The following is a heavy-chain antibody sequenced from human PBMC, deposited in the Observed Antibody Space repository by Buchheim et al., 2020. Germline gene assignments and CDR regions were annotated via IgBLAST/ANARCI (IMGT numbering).Heavy chain of an antibody. D-gene: IGHD2-15*01. V-gene: IGHV4-61*02. CDR2: IHTSGSA. CDR3: ARLGGACSGGSCYAAAYDM. Sequence: QVQLQESGPGLVKPSQTLSLTCTVSDGSLNNNIYFWSWIRQPAGKGLEWIGRIHTSGSANYNPSLKSRVTTSVDTSKNLWSLTLSSVTAADTAVYYCARLGGACSGGSCYAAAYDMWGQGT. J-gene: IGHJ3*02. CDR1: DGSLNNNIYF.